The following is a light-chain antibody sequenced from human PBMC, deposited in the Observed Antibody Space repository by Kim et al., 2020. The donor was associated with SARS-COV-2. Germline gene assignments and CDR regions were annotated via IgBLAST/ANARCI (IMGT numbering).Light chain of an antibody. CDR1: QSVSSSY. Sequence: SAGERPTLSCRASQSVSSSYLAWYQQKPGQAPRLLIYGASSRATGIPDRFSGSRAGTDFTLTISRLEPEDFAVYYCQQYGSSPMYTFGQGTKLEI. CDR2: GAS. J-gene: IGKJ2*01. CDR3: QQYGSSPMYT. V-gene: IGKV3-20*01.